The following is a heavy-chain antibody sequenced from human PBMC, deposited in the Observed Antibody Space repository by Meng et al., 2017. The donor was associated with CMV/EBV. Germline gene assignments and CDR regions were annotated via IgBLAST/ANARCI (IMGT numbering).Heavy chain of an antibody. CDR3: AKEAAMVTGDYYYYYYGMDV. J-gene: IGHJ6*02. Sequence: GESLKISCAASGFTFSSYAMHWVRQAPGKGLEWVAFIRYDGSNKYYADSVKGRFTISRDNSKNTLYLQMNSLRAEDTAVYYCAKEAAMVTGDYYYYYYGMDVWGQGTTVTVSS. CDR1: GFTFSSYA. CDR2: IRYDGSNK. V-gene: IGHV3-30*02. D-gene: IGHD5-18*01.